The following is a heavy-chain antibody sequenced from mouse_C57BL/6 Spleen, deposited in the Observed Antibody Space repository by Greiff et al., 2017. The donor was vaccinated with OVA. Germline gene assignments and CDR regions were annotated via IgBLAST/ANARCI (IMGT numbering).Heavy chain of an antibody. CDR1: GYTFTDYE. Sequence: QVHVKQSGAELVRPGASVTLSCKASGYTFTDYEMHWVKQTPVHGLEWIGAIDPETGGTAYNQKFKGKAILTADKSSSTAYMELRSLTSEDSAVYYCTKDDGSSDWGQGTTLTVSS. J-gene: IGHJ2*01. V-gene: IGHV1-15*01. D-gene: IGHD1-1*01. CDR2: IDPETGGT. CDR3: TKDDGSSD.